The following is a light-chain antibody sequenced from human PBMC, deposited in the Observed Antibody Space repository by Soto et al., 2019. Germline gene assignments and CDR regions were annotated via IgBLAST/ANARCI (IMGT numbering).Light chain of an antibody. J-gene: IGLJ3*02. CDR2: DVS. V-gene: IGLV2-14*01. CDR1: SSDVGTYNY. CDR3: TSYTTSNTQV. Sequence: QSALTQPASVSGSPGQSITISCTGTSSDVGTYNYVSWYQHRPGKAPKLMIYDVSYRPSGVSNRFSGSKSANTASLTISGLQVEDEADYYCTSYTTSNTQVFGGGTKLTAL.